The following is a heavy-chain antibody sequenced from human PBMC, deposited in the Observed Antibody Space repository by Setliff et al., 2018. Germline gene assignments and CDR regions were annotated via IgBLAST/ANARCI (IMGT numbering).Heavy chain of an antibody. D-gene: IGHD3-22*01. J-gene: IGHJ4*02. V-gene: IGHV4-30-4*08. CDR3: ARTTTYYYDSSGYYPLDY. CDR2: IYYSGST. Sequence: SETLSLTCTVSGGSISSGDYYWSWIRQPPGKGLEWIGYIYYSGSTYYNPSLKRRVTISVDTSKNQFSLKLSSVTAADTAVYYCARTTTYYYDSSGYYPLDYWGQGTLVTVSS. CDR1: GGSISSGDYY.